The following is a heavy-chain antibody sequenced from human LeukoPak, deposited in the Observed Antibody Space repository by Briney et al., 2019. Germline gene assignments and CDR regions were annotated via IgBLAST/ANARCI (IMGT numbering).Heavy chain of an antibody. Sequence: SETLSLTCTVSGYSISSGYYWGWIRQPPGKGLEWIGSIYHSGSTYYNPSLRSRVTISVDTSKNQFSLKLSSVTAADTAVYYCARKAKVRGPPFDYWGQGTLVTVSS. V-gene: IGHV4-38-2*02. J-gene: IGHJ4*02. CDR2: IYHSGST. D-gene: IGHD3-10*01. CDR1: GYSISSGYY. CDR3: ARKAKVRGPPFDY.